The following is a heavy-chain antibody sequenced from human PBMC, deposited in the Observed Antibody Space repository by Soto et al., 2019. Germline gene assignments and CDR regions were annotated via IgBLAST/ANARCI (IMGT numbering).Heavy chain of an antibody. Sequence: ASVKVSCKASGYTFTGYYMHWVREAPGQGLEWMGWINPNSGGTNYAQKFQGWVTMTRDTSISTAYMELSRLRSDDTAVYYCARGGHYYDSSGYYPTGAFDIWGQGTMVTVSS. CDR1: GYTFTGYY. D-gene: IGHD3-22*01. CDR2: INPNSGGT. J-gene: IGHJ3*02. CDR3: ARGGHYYDSSGYYPTGAFDI. V-gene: IGHV1-2*04.